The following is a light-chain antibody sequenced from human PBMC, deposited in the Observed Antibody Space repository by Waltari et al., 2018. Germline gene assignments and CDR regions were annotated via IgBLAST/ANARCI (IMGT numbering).Light chain of an antibody. J-gene: IGLJ7*01. CDR3: FSYAGGSTAV. CDR2: EGT. V-gene: IGLV2-23*01. CDR1: RRVGGSSHL. Sequence: QSALTPPASVSASPRQSITISCTGSRRVGGSSHLISWYQQHPGSVPKLIIYEGTKRPSGISNRFSASKSGNTASLTVSGLQAEDEADYYCFSYAGGSTAVFGGGTQLTVL.